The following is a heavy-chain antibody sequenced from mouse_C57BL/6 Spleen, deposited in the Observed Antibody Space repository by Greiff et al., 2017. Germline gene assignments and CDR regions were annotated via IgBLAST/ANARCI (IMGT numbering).Heavy chain of an antibody. CDR3: AREGYGRSYYWYFDV. CDR2: IHPNSGST. CDR1: GYTFTSYW. J-gene: IGHJ1*03. V-gene: IGHV1-64*01. D-gene: IGHD1-1*01. Sequence: QVQLQQPGAELVKPGASVKLSCKASGYTFTSYWMHWVKQRPGQGLEWIGMIHPNSGSTYYNEKFKSKATLTVDKSSSTAYMQLSSLTSGDSAVYYCAREGYGRSYYWYFDVWGTGTTVTVSS.